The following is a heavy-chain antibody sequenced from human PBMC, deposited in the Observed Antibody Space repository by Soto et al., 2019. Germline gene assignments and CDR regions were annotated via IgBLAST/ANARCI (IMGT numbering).Heavy chain of an antibody. D-gene: IGHD3-3*01. CDR2: IYPGNGNT. Sequence: QVQLVQSGAEVKKPGTSVKVSCKASGYTFTTYNIHWVRQAPGQRLEWMGWIYPGNGNTKYSQELQGRVTITRDASASTAYMDLSGLISEDTAVYYCVEDRAIHSGGQGTQVIVSS. CDR3: VEDRAIHS. CDR1: GYTFTTYN. V-gene: IGHV1-3*01. J-gene: IGHJ5*01.